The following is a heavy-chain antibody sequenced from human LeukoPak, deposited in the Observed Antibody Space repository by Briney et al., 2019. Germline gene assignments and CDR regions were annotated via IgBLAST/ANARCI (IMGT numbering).Heavy chain of an antibody. CDR3: ARGGTGSYGSSRLDY. Sequence: SETLSLTCTVSGGSISSYYWSWIRQPAGKGLEWIGRIYTSGSTNYNPSLKSRVTMSVDTSKNQFSLQLNSVTPEDTAVYYCARGGTGSYGSSRLDYWGQGTLVTVSS. J-gene: IGHJ4*02. CDR2: IYTSGST. D-gene: IGHD5-18*01. V-gene: IGHV4-4*07. CDR1: GGSISSYY.